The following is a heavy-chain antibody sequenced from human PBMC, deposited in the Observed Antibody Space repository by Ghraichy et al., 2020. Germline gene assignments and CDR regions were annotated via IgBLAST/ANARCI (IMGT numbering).Heavy chain of an antibody. D-gene: IGHD1-7*01. Sequence: ASVKVSCKASGYTFTSYGISWVRQAPGQGLEWMGWISAYNGNTNYAQKLQGRVTMTTDTSTSTAYMELRSLRSDDTAVYYCARASPYIGWNYGGDWFDPWGQGTLVTVSS. V-gene: IGHV1-18*01. CDR2: ISAYNGNT. J-gene: IGHJ5*02. CDR3: ARASPYIGWNYGGDWFDP. CDR1: GYTFTSYG.